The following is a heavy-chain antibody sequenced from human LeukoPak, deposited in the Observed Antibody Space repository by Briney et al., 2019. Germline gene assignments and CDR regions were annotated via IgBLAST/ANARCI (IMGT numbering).Heavy chain of an antibody. V-gene: IGHV3-11*04. CDR1: GFTFSDYY. D-gene: IGHD1-26*01. Sequence: GGSLRLSCAASGFTFSDYYMNWIRQAPGKGLEWVSYITSSGSSIYYADSVKGRFTISRDNAKNSLFLQMNSLRAEDTAVYYCAKDRTGSGSSPRFDPWGQGTLVTVAS. CDR2: ITSSGSSI. CDR3: AKDRTGSGSSPRFDP. J-gene: IGHJ5*02.